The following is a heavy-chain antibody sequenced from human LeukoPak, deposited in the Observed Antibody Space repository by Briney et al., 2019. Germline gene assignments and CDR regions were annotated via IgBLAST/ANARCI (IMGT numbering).Heavy chain of an antibody. D-gene: IGHD2-15*01. CDR2: MYYDGISK. V-gene: IGHV3-33*01. Sequence: GRSLRLSCAASGFTCSSYGMPWVRQAPGKGLEWVAVMYYDGISKYYADSVKGRFTISRDNSKNTLYLQMNSLKVEDTAVYYCARDYYCSGGSCLYFDYWGQGTLVTVSS. J-gene: IGHJ4*02. CDR3: ARDYYCSGGSCLYFDY. CDR1: GFTCSSYG.